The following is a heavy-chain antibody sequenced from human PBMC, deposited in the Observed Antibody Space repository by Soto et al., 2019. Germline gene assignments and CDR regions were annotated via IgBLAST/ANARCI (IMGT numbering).Heavy chain of an antibody. CDR1: GYSFTSYW. J-gene: IGHJ4*02. D-gene: IGHD3-22*01. V-gene: IGHV5-51*01. Sequence: GASLKISCKGSGYSFTSYWICWVRQMPGKGLEWMGIIYPGDSDTRYSPSFQGQVTISADKSISTAYLQWSSLKASDTAMYYCARAPYYYDGRGHYFDYWGQGTLVTVS. CDR2: IYPGDSDT. CDR3: ARAPYYYDGRGHYFDY.